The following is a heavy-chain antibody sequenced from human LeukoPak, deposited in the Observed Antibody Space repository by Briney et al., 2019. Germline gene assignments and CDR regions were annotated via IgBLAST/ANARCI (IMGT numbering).Heavy chain of an antibody. CDR1: GFTFSSYS. CDR2: ISSTSTI. V-gene: IGHV3-48*02. D-gene: IGHD1-14*01. J-gene: IGHJ4*02. CDR3: ARDRTNNY. Sequence: GGSLRLSCAASGFTFSSYSMNWVRQAPGKGLEWLSYISSTSTIYYADSVKGRVTISRDNANNSLYLQMNSLRDEDTAVYYCARDRTNNYWGQGTLVTVSS.